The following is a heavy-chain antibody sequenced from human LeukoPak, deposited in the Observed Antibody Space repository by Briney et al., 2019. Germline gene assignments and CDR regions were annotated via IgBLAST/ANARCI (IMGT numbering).Heavy chain of an antibody. J-gene: IGHJ6*03. CDR3: ARFYDSSGYYYYYMDV. D-gene: IGHD3-22*01. V-gene: IGHV4-61*02. CDR2: IYTSGST. Sequence: SQTLSLTCTVSGGSISSGSYYWSWIRQPAGKGLEWIGCIYTSGSTNYNPSLKSRVTISVDTSKNQFSLKLSSVTAADTAVYYCARFYDSSGYYYYYMDVWGKGTTVTVSS. CDR1: GGSISSGSYY.